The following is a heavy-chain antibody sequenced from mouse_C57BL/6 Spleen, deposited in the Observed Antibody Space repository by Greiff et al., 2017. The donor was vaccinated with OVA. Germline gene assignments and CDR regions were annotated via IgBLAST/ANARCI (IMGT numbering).Heavy chain of an antibody. J-gene: IGHJ2*01. CDR2: INPSTGGT. CDR1: GYSFTGYY. V-gene: IGHV1-42*01. Sequence: VQLQQSGPELVKPGASVKISCKASGYSFTGYYMNWVKQSPEKSLEWIGEINPSTGGTTYNQKFKAKATLTVDKSYGTAYMKLKSLTSEDSAVYYCARSWDYCRGYWGQGTTLTVSS. CDR3: ARSWDYCRGY. D-gene: IGHD1-1*01.